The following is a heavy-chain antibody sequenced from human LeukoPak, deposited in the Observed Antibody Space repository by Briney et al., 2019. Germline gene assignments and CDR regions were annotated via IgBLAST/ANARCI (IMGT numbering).Heavy chain of an antibody. D-gene: IGHD1-14*01. CDR2: IYYSGST. Sequence: PSETLPLTCTVSGGSISSSSYYWGWIRQPPGKGLEWIGSIYYSGSTYYNPSLKSRVTISVDTSKNQFSLKLTSVTAADTAVYYCARESGQSWFDPWGQGTLVTVSS. V-gene: IGHV4-39*07. J-gene: IGHJ5*02. CDR3: ARESGQSWFDP. CDR1: GGSISSSSYY.